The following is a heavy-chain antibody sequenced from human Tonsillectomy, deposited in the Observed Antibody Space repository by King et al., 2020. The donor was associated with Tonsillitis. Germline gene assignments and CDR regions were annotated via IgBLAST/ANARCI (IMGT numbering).Heavy chain of an antibody. J-gene: IGHJ4*02. CDR3: AKPLFYDFLTPFDY. CDR2: ISGGGDST. V-gene: IGHV3-23*04. CDR1: GFTFSTYV. Sequence: VQLVESGGGLVQPGGSLRLSCAASGFTFSTYVMSWVRQAPGKGLEWVSAISGGGDSTYYADSVKGRFTISRDNSKKTLYLQMNSLRAEDTAAYFCAKPLFYDFLTPFDYWGQGTLVTVSS. D-gene: IGHD3-9*01.